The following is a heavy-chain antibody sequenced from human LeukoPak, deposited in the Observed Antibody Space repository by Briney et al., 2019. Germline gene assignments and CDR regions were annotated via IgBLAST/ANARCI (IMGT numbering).Heavy chain of an antibody. CDR2: IYSGGYT. D-gene: IGHD7-27*01. Sequence: WGSLRLSCAASEFTVSSNYMSWVRQASGKGLEWVSVIYSGGYTYYADSVKGRFTISRDNSKNTLYLQMNSLRAEDTAVYYCARVTGDRVFDYWGQGTLVTVSS. CDR3: ARVTGDRVFDY. CDR1: EFTVSSNY. V-gene: IGHV3-53*01. J-gene: IGHJ4*02.